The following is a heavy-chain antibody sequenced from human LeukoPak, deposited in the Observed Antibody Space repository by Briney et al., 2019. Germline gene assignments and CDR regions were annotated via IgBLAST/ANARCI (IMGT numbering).Heavy chain of an antibody. CDR2: ISPNSGDT. J-gene: IGHJ4*02. CDR1: GYSFTGYY. CDR3: ARDGNLDY. V-gene: IGHV1-2*02. Sequence: ASVKVSCKASGYSFTGYYMHWVRQAPGQGLEWMGWISPNSGDTNYAQKFQGRVTMSRDTSISTAYMEVSGLRSDDTAVYYCARDGNLDYWGQGTLVTVSS.